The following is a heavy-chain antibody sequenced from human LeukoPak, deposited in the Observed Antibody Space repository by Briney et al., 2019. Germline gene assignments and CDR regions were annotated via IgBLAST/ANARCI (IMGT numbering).Heavy chain of an antibody. CDR3: AKDQGSGYPYYYGMDV. V-gene: IGHV3-30*18. D-gene: IGHD3-22*01. Sequence: GGSLRLSCAASGFTFSSYGMHWVRQAPGKGLEWVAVISYDGSNKYYADSVKGRFTISRDNSKNTLYLQMNSLRAEDTAVYYCAKDQGSGYPYYYGMDVWGQGTTVTVSS. J-gene: IGHJ6*02. CDR2: ISYDGSNK. CDR1: GFTFSSYG.